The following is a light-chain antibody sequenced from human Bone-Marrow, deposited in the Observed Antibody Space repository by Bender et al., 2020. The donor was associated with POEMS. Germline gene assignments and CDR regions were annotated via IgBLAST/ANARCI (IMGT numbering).Light chain of an antibody. V-gene: IGLV2-23*02. Sequence: QSALTQPPSASGSPGQSISISCTGTSSDVGGFDLVSWYQQYPGKVPKLLIYEVTKRPSGVSSRLSGSKSGNTAFLMISGLQADDEADYFCSSYARSQVRFGGGTKLTVL. CDR3: SSYARSQVR. J-gene: IGLJ2*01. CDR2: EVT. CDR1: SSDVGGFDL.